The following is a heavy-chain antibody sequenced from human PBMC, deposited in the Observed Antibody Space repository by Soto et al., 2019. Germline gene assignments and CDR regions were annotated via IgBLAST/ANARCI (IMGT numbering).Heavy chain of an antibody. CDR2: MNPNSGNT. CDR3: ASVRGYSGYDPFDY. V-gene: IGHV1-8*01. CDR1: GYTFTSYD. D-gene: IGHD5-12*01. J-gene: IGHJ4*02. Sequence: QVQLVQSGAEVKKPGASVKVSCRASGYTFTSYDINWVRQATGQALEWMGWMNPNSGNTGYAQKFQGRVTMTRNTSISTAYMELSSLRSEDTAVYYCASVRGYSGYDPFDYWGQGTLVTVSS.